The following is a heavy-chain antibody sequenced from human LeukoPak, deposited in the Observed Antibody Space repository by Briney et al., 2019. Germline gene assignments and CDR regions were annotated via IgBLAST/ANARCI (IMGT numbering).Heavy chain of an antibody. J-gene: IGHJ3*02. V-gene: IGHV3-23*01. CDR3: ARDRPRGPSDRDAFDI. D-gene: IGHD3-10*01. Sequence: PGGSLRLSCAASGFTFSSYAMSWVRQAPGKGLEWVSAISGSGGSTYYADSVKGRFTISRDNSKNTLYLQMNSLRAEDTAVYYCARDRPRGPSDRDAFDIWGQGTMVTVSS. CDR2: ISGSGGST. CDR1: GFTFSSYA.